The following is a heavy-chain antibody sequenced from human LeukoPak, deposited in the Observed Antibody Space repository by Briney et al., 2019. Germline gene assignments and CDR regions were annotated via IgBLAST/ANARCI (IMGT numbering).Heavy chain of an antibody. CDR3: ARGGSSGEWFSHLDY. D-gene: IGHD3-3*01. J-gene: IGHJ4*02. CDR2: INPNSGGT. V-gene: IGHV1-2*02. Sequence: ASVKVSCKASGYTFTGYYMHWVRQAPGQGLEWMGWINPNSGGTNYAQKFQGRVTMTRDTSISTAYMELSRLRSDDTAVYYCARGGSSGEWFSHLDYWGQGPWSPSPQ. CDR1: GYTFTGYY.